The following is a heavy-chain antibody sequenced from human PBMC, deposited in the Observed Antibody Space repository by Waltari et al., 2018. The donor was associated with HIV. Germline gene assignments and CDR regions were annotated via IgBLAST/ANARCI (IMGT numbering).Heavy chain of an antibody. CDR1: GYTFTTNS. V-gene: IGHV7-4-1*02. Sequence: QVQLVQSGSELKKPGASVKISCKASGYTFTTNSMNWVRQAPGQGLEWMGWINTNTGNPTDAQGFTGRFVFSLETSVSTAYLQISSLKAEDTAVYYCARHLRGRNNWFDPWGQGTLVTVSS. CDR2: INTNTGNP. D-gene: IGHD5-12*01. CDR3: ARHLRGRNNWFDP. J-gene: IGHJ5*02.